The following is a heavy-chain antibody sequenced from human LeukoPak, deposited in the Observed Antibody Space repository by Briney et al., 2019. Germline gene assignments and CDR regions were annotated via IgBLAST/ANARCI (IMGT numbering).Heavy chain of an antibody. CDR2: ISAYNGNT. D-gene: IGHD6-13*01. V-gene: IGHV1-18*01. J-gene: IGHJ4*02. CDR1: GYTFTSYG. CDR3: ARDFEYSSSWYKRSVFDY. Sequence: ASVTVSCKASGYTFTSYGISWVRQAPGQGLEWMGWISAYNGNTNYAQKLQGRVTMTTDTSTSTAYMELRSLRSDDTAVYYCARDFEYSSSWYKRSVFDYWGQGPLVTVSS.